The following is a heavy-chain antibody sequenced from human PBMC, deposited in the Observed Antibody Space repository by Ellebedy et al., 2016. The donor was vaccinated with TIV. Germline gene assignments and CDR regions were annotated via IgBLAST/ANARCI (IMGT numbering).Heavy chain of an antibody. Sequence: GGSLRLSXAASGFMFNSNWMSWVRQIPGKGLEWVANMNADGSEIYYGDSVKGRFTISRDNADNSLSLQMNDLRAEDTAVYYCARGHHGMDVWGQGTTVTVSS. CDR1: GFMFNSNW. V-gene: IGHV3-7*03. CDR3: ARGHHGMDV. CDR2: MNADGSEI. J-gene: IGHJ6*02.